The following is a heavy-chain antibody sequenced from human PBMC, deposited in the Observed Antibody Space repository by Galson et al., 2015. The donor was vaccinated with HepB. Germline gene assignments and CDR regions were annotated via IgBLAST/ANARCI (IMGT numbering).Heavy chain of an antibody. Sequence: QSGAEVKKPGESLRISCEASGYKFSDYSITWVRQMSEKGLEWMGRIDPSNSYSNYSPSFQGHVTMSVDKSVNTAYLQWSSLKASDTATYSCARQGSGWYSGGNWFDSWGQGTQVTVSS. V-gene: IGHV5-10-1*01. D-gene: IGHD6-19*01. J-gene: IGHJ5*01. CDR1: GYKFSDYS. CDR2: IDPSNSYS. CDR3: ARQGSGWYSGGNWFDS.